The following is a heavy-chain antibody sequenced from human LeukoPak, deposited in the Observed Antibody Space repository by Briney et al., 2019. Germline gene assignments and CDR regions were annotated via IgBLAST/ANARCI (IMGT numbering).Heavy chain of an antibody. V-gene: IGHV3-7*01. CDR1: GFTFSNAW. Sequence: GGSLRLSCAASGFTFSNAWMSWVRQAPGKGLEWVANIKQDGSEKYYVDSVKGRFTISRDNAKNSLYLQMNSLRAEDTAVYYCARDRYDSSGYYPFWDWGQGTLVTVSS. CDR2: IKQDGSEK. CDR3: ARDRYDSSGYYPFWD. J-gene: IGHJ4*02. D-gene: IGHD3-22*01.